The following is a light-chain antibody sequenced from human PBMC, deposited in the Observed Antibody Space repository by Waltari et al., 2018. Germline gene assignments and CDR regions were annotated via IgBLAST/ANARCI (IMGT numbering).Light chain of an antibody. CDR3: QQYGSSPWT. J-gene: IGKJ1*01. CDR2: DAS. Sequence: EIVLTQSPGTLSLSPGERATLSCRAIQSITRNNLAWYQQIPGQAPRLLIYDASSRATGIPDRFSGSGSGTDFTLTVSRLEPADFAVYYCQQYGSSPWTFGQGTKVEIK. CDR1: QSITRNN. V-gene: IGKV3-20*01.